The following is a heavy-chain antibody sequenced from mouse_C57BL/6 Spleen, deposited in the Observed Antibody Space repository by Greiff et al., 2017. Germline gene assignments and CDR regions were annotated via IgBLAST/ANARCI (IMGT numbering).Heavy chain of an antibody. V-gene: IGHV1-26*01. D-gene: IGHD2-4*01. CDR2: INPNNGGT. CDR1: GYTFTDYY. CDR3: AREDDYDIDY. J-gene: IGHJ2*01. Sequence: VQLQQSGPELVKPGASVKISCKASGYTFTDYYMNWVKQSHGKSLEWIGDINPNNGGTSYNQKFKGKATLTVDKSSSTAYMELRSLTSEDSAVYYCAREDDYDIDYWGQGTTLTVSS.